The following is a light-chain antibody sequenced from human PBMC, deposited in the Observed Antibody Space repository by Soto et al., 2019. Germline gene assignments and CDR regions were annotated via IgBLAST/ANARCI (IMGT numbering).Light chain of an antibody. CDR1: QSVSDRY. CDR3: QQYGSSSIT. J-gene: IGKJ5*01. Sequence: EIVLSQSPDTLSLSPGERATLSCRASQSVSDRYLAWYQQRPGQAPRLLIYGASNRPTGIPDRVSGSGSGTDFTLTITRLEPEDFAVYYCQQYGSSSITFGQGTRLEIK. V-gene: IGKV3-20*01. CDR2: GAS.